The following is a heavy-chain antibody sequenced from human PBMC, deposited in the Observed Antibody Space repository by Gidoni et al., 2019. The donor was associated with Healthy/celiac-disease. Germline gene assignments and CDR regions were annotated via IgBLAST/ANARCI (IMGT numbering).Heavy chain of an antibody. Sequence: QVHLQESSPVLVTPSGTLSLTCAVSGGSTRSSNWWRWVRPLPGKWLEWIGEIYHSGRTNYNPSLKSRVTISVDKSKNQFSLKLSSVTAADTDVYYCARDRKYSSSSYSDYYYYMDVWGKGTTVTVSS. CDR1: GGSTRSSNW. D-gene: IGHD6-6*01. CDR2: IYHSGRT. V-gene: IGHV4-4*02. J-gene: IGHJ6*03. CDR3: ARDRKYSSSSYSDYYYYMDV.